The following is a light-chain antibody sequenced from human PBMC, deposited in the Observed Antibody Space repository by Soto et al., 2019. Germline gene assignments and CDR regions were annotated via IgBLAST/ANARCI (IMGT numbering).Light chain of an antibody. V-gene: IGKV3-15*01. CDR2: GAS. J-gene: IGKJ1*01. Sequence: EIVMTQSPATLSVSPGDRATLSCRASQSVSSNLAWYKQKPGQAPRLLIYGASTRATGIPARCSGSGSGTEFTLTISSLQSEDFAVYYCQQYNNWPQTFGQGTKVEIK. CDR1: QSVSSN. CDR3: QQYNNWPQT.